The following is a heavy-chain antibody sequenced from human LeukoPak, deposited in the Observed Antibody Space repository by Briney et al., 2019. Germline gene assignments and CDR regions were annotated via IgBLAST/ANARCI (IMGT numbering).Heavy chain of an antibody. D-gene: IGHD3-10*01. CDR1: GGSISSSFYY. CDR2: IYYSGST. J-gene: IGHJ3*02. V-gene: IGHV4-39*01. CDR3: ARNPYYYGSGSYYNSAFDI. Sequence: PSETLSLTCTVSGGSISSSFYYWGWIRQPPGKGLEWIGSIYYSGSTYYNPSFKSRVTISVDTSKNQFSLKLSSVTAADTAVYYCARNPYYYGSGSYYNSAFDIWGQGTMVTVSS.